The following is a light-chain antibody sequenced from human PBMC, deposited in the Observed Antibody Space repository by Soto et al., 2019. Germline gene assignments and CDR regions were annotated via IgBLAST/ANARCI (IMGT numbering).Light chain of an antibody. CDR3: SSYRTGSTLV. V-gene: IGLV2-14*03. CDR1: YSDLGTYNF. Sequence: QSALTQPASVSGSPGQSITISCTGGYSDLGTYNFVSWYQQHPGKAPKLIICDVSDRPSGVSNRFSGSKSGNTASLTISGLQAEDDADYYCSSYRTGSTLVFGTGTKLTVL. J-gene: IGLJ1*01. CDR2: DVS.